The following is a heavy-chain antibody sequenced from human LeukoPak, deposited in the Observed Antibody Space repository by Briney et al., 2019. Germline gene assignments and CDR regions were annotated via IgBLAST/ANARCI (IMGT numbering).Heavy chain of an antibody. Sequence: GGSLRLSCAASGFTFSDYYMSWIRQAPGKGLEWVSYISSSGSTICYADSVEGRFAISRDNAKNSLYLQMNSLRAEDTAVYYCARGHYDSSGYFDYWGQGTLVTVSS. V-gene: IGHV3-11*04. D-gene: IGHD3-22*01. CDR3: ARGHYDSSGYFDY. CDR2: ISSSGSTI. J-gene: IGHJ4*02. CDR1: GFTFSDYY.